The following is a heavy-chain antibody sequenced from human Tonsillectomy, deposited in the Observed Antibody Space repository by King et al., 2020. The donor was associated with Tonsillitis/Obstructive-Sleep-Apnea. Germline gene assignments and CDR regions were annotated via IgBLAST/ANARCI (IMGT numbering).Heavy chain of an antibody. V-gene: IGHV5-51*01. Sequence: VQLVESGADVKKPGESLKISCQGAGYNFANFWIAWVRPMPGKGLEWMWNISPPDSDIMYSPSFQGQGTISADKSYNTAYLQWSSLKASDTAIYYCARLSQPDSSSSSLAFWGQGTLVSVSS. J-gene: IGHJ4*02. D-gene: IGHD6-6*01. CDR2: ISPPDSDI. CDR3: ARLSQPDSSSSSLAF. CDR1: GYNFANFW.